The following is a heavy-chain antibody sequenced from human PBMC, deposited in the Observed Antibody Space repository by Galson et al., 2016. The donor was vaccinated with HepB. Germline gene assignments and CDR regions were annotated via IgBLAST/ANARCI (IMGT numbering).Heavy chain of an antibody. V-gene: IGHV3-69-1*01. D-gene: IGHD2-8*01. CDR3: ARDNCINAICYTGWFDS. CDR2: ISYNI. Sequence: SLRLSCAASGFTVSSNYMIWVRQAPGKGLEWVSSISYNIYYADTVRGRFTISRDNAKNSLFLQMTSLRVEDTAVYYCARDNCINAICYTGWFDSWGQGTLVTVSA. J-gene: IGHJ5*01. CDR1: GFTVSSNY.